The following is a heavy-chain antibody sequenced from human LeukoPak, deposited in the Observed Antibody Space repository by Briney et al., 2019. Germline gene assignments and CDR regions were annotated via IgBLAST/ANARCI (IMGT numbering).Heavy chain of an antibody. J-gene: IGHJ4*02. D-gene: IGHD4-17*01. Sequence: PSETLSLTCTVSGGSVSGSYWSWIRQPPGKGLEWIAYMYNSGSTNYNPSLKSRVTISIDTSKNQFSLKLSSLTAADTAIYYCARGIESYGDYGYWGQGILVTVSS. V-gene: IGHV4-59*02. CDR1: GGSVSGSY. CDR2: MYNSGST. CDR3: ARGIESYGDYGY.